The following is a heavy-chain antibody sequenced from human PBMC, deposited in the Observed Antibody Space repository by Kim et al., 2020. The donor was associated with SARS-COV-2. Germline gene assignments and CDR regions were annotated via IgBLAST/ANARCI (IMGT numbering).Heavy chain of an antibody. CDR3: AKIPSSSWFYFDY. V-gene: IGHV3-23*03. J-gene: IGHJ4*02. Sequence: ADPGKGQFTISRDNSKNTLYLQMNSLRAEDTAVYYCAKIPSSSWFYFDYWGQGTLVTVSS. D-gene: IGHD6-13*01.